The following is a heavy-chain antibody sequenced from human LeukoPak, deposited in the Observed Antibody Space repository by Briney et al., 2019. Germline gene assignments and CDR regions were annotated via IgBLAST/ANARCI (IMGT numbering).Heavy chain of an antibody. CDR3: ARDPHYDILTGYYLGYMDV. D-gene: IGHD3-9*01. Sequence: GGSLRLSCAASGFTFSSYAMSWVRQAPGKGLEWVSAISGSGGSTYYADSVKGRFTISRDNSKNTLYLQMNSPRAEDTAVYYCARDPHYDILTGYYLGYMDVWGKGTTVTVSS. V-gene: IGHV3-23*01. CDR2: ISGSGGST. CDR1: GFTFSSYA. J-gene: IGHJ6*03.